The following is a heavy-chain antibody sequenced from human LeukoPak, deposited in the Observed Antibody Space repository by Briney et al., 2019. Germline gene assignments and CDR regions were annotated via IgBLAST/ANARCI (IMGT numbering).Heavy chain of an antibody. J-gene: IGHJ4*02. V-gene: IGHV4-34*01. D-gene: IGHD1-26*01. CDR2: INHSGST. CDR1: GGSFSGYY. CDR3: ARAYSGSYYDTRIFDY. Sequence: SETLSLTCAVYGGSFSGYYWSWIRQPPGKGLEWIGEINHSGSTNYNPSLKSRVTISVDTSKNQFSLKLSSATAADTAVYYCARAYSGSYYDTRIFDYWGQGTLVTVSS.